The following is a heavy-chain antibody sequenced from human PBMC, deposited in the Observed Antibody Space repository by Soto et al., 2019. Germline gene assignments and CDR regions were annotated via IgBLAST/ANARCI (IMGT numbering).Heavy chain of an antibody. D-gene: IGHD7-27*01. V-gene: IGHV4-31*03. CDR2: IYYSGST. J-gene: IGHJ6*02. CDR3: ARDQLTLYYYYGMDV. CDR1: GGSISSGGYY. Sequence: SETLSLTCTVSGGSISSGGYYWSWIRQHPGKGLEWIGYIYYSGSTYYNPSLKSRVTISVDTSKNQFSLKLSSVTAADTDVYYCARDQLTLYYYYGMDVWGQGTTVTVSS.